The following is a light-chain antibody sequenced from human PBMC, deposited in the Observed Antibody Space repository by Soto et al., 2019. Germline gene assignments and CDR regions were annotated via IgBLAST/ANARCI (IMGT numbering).Light chain of an antibody. J-gene: IGKJ1*01. Sequence: DIQMTQSPSTLSGSVGDRVTITCRASQTISSWLAWYQQKPGKAPKLLIYKASTLKSGVPSRFSGSGSGTEFTLTISSLQPDDFATYYCQHYNSYSEAFXQGTTVDI. CDR1: QTISSW. CDR2: KAS. CDR3: QHYNSYSEA. V-gene: IGKV1-5*03.